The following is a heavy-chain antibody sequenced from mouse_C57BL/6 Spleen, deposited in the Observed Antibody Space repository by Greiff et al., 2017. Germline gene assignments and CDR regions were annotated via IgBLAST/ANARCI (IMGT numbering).Heavy chain of an antibody. Sequence: VQLQQPGAELVMPGASVKLSCKASGYTFTSYWMHWVKQRPGQGLEWIGEIDPSDSYTNYNQKFKGKSTLTVDKSSSTAYMQLSSLTSEDSAVYYCARGGTGDAMDYWGQGTSVTVSS. CDR2: IDPSDSYT. D-gene: IGHD3-3*01. CDR1: GYTFTSYW. V-gene: IGHV1-69*01. CDR3: ARGGTGDAMDY. J-gene: IGHJ4*01.